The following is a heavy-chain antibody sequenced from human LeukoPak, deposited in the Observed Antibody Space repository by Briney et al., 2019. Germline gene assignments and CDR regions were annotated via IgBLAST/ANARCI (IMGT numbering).Heavy chain of an antibody. CDR1: GFSFNTYW. Sequence: GGSLRLSCAAPGFSFNTYWMSWVRQAPGKGLEWVANINLDESKKYYVDSVKGRFTISRDNAKRSLYLQMNSLRADDTAVYYCAKVPRQHDNWFDPWGQGTLVTVSS. J-gene: IGHJ5*02. D-gene: IGHD6-13*01. V-gene: IGHV3-7*03. CDR2: INLDESKK. CDR3: AKVPRQHDNWFDP.